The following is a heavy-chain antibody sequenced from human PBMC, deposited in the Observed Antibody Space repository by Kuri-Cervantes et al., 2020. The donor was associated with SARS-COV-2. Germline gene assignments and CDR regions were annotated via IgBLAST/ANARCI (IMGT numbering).Heavy chain of an antibody. J-gene: IGHJ6*02. CDR3: AVNCGGDCYLPYYYYGMDV. CDR1: GYTFTSYD. D-gene: IGHD2-21*02. CDR2: MNPNSGNT. Sequence: ASVKVSCKASGYTFTSYDINWVRQATGQGLEWMGWMNPNSGNTGYAQKFQGRVTMTRNTSISTAYMELSSLRSEDTAVYYCAVNCGGDCYLPYYYYGMDVWGQGTTVTVSS. V-gene: IGHV1-8*01.